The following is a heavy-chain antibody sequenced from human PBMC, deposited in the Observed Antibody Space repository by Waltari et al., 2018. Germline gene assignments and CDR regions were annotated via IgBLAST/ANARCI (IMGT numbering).Heavy chain of an antibody. J-gene: IGHJ4*02. V-gene: IGHV3-30*02. Sequence: QVQLVQSGGGVVQPGGSQKLSCIVPELIFGSYAIQWVRQAPGRGGGWVACIRYDGGDASYADSVKGRIAISRDSARNTLHLEMSRLTVEDTVVYYCVKARQAYDDHALDSWGQGILVTVSS. CDR1: ELIFGSYA. CDR3: VKARQAYDDHALDS. CDR2: IRYDGGDA. D-gene: IGHD4-17*01.